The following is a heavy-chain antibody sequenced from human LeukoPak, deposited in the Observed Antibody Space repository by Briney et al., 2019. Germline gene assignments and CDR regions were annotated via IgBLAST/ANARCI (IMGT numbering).Heavy chain of an antibody. J-gene: IGHJ4*02. CDR2: IIPIFGTA. CDR1: GGTFSSYA. D-gene: IGHD5-18*01. Sequence: ASVKVSCKASGGTFSSYAISWVRQAPGQGLEWMGGIIPIFGTANYAQKFPGRVTITADESTSTAYMELSSLRSEDTAIYYCARGKGYSYVYGTDYWGQGTLVTVSS. CDR3: ARGKGYSYVYGTDY. V-gene: IGHV1-69*13.